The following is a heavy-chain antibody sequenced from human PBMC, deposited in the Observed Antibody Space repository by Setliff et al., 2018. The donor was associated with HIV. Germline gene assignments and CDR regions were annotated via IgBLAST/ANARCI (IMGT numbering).Heavy chain of an antibody. CDR1: GGTFNSYD. CDR3: AREGDFGYAAGRHLDS. Sequence: SVKVSCKASGGTFNSYDITWVRQAPGQGLEWMGGTIPLFGKVDYAQKFQGRVTITADESTNIAHMELSSLTCEDTAVYYCAREGDFGYAAGRHLDSWGQGTLVTVSS. D-gene: IGHD2-21*01. CDR2: TIPLFGKV. J-gene: IGHJ4*02. V-gene: IGHV1-69*13.